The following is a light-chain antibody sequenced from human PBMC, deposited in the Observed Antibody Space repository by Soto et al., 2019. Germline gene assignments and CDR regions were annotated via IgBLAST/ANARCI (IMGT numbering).Light chain of an antibody. V-gene: IGKV1-39*01. CDR1: QSISTY. CDR2: GAS. Sequence: DVQMTQSPSSLSASVGDRVTITCRASQSISTYLNWYQHKPGKAPKLLIYGASSLQSGVPSRFSGGGSGTDFTLTISSLQPDDFATYYCQQSHSTPLSFGPGTRVDIK. CDR3: QQSHSTPLS. J-gene: IGKJ3*01.